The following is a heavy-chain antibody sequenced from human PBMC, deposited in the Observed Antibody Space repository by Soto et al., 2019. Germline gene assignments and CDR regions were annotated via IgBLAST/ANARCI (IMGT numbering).Heavy chain of an antibody. D-gene: IGHD3-3*01. CDR2: IRGSGGST. CDR1: GFTFSSYA. Sequence: EVQMLESGGGLVQPGGSLRLSCAAPGFTFSSYAMSWARQAPGKGLEWVSAIRGSGGSTYYAVSVKGRFTISRDNSKNTLYLQMNSLRAEDTAVYYCAKRPGYDFWSGYYIDWGQGTLVTVSS. J-gene: IGHJ4*02. V-gene: IGHV3-23*01. CDR3: AKRPGYDFWSGYYID.